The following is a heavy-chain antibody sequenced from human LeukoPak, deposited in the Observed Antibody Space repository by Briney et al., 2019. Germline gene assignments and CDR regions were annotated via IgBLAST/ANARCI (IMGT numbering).Heavy chain of an antibody. D-gene: IGHD3-3*01. V-gene: IGHV4-39*07. CDR3: ARAIFGVGYYYYYMDV. CDR2: IYYSGST. CDR1: GGSISSSSYY. Sequence: SETLSLTCTVSGGSISSSSYYWGWIRQPPGKGLEWIGNIYYSGSTYYNPSLKSRVTISLDTSKNQFSLKLSSVTAADTAVYYCARAIFGVGYYYYYMDVWGKGTTVTVSS. J-gene: IGHJ6*03.